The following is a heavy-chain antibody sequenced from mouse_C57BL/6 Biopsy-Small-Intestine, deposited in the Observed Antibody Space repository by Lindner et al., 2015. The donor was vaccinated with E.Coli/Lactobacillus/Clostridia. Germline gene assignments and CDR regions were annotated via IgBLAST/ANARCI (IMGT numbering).Heavy chain of an antibody. J-gene: IGHJ4*01. D-gene: IGHD2-3*01. V-gene: IGHV1-80*01. CDR3: ARRGIYDGYYYAMDY. Sequence: VQLQESGAELVKPGASVKISCKASGYAFSSYWMNWVKQRPGKGLEWIGQIYPGDGDTNYNGKFKGKATLTADKSSSTAYMQPSSLTSEDSAVYFCARRGIYDGYYYAMDYWGQGTSVTVSS. CDR1: GYAFSSYW. CDR2: IYPGDGDT.